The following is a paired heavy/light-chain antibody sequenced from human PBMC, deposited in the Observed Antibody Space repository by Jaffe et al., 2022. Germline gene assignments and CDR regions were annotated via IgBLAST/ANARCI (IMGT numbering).Light chain of an antibody. V-gene: IGKV4-1*01. CDR2: WAS. CDR3: QQYYNTPRT. CDR1: QSVFYNSNNKNY. Sequence: DIVMTQSPDSLAVSLGERATINCKSSQSVFYNSNNKNYLAWYQQKPGQSPNLLIYWASTRESGVPDRFSGSGSGTDFTLTISSLQAEDVAVYYCQQYYNTPRTFGQGTKVEIK. J-gene: IGKJ1*01.
Heavy chain of an antibody. CDR3: AREQGYGWFDS. V-gene: IGHV3-48*03. J-gene: IGHJ5*01. D-gene: IGHD2-15*01. Sequence: EVQLVESGGGSVQSGGSLRLSCAASGFTFSSYEMNWVRQAPGKGLEWVSYISSSGTTIYYADSMKGRFTVSRDNAKNSLYLQMNSLRVEDTAVYYCAREQGYGWFDSWGQGTLVTVSS. CDR2: ISSSGTTI. CDR1: GFTFSSYE.